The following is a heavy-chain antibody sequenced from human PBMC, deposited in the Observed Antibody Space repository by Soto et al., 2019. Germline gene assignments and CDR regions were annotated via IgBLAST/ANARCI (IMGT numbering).Heavy chain of an antibody. J-gene: IGHJ6*03. Sequence: ASVKVSCKASGYTFTSYGISWVRQAPGQGLEWMGWISAYNGNTNYAQKLQGRVTMTTDTSTSTAYMELRSLRSDDTAVYYCARDGTWALPYYYYYYMDVWGKGTTVTVSS. D-gene: IGHD6-13*01. CDR1: GYTFTSYG. CDR3: ARDGTWALPYYYYYYMDV. CDR2: ISAYNGNT. V-gene: IGHV1-18*01.